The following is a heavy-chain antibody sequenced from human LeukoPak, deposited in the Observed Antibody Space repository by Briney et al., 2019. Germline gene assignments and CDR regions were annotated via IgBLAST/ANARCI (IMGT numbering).Heavy chain of an antibody. Sequence: PGGSLRLSCAASGFTFSSYAMSWVRQAPGKGLEWVSAISGSGGSTYYADSVKGRFTISRDNSKNTLYLQMNSLRSEDPAVYYCARDPYYYDSRGYYIWGQGTLVTASS. D-gene: IGHD3-22*01. CDR1: GFTFSSYA. V-gene: IGHV3-23*01. CDR2: ISGSGGST. J-gene: IGHJ4*02. CDR3: ARDPYYYDSRGYYI.